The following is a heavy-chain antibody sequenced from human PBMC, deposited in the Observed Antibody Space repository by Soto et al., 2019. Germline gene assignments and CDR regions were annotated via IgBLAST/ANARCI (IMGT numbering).Heavy chain of an antibody. CDR2: IYYSGST. J-gene: IGHJ3*02. CDR3: ARDAGGLVVNAFDI. D-gene: IGHD3-22*01. Sequence: SETLSLTCTVSGGSISSYYWSWIRQPPGKGLEWIGYIYYSGSTTYNPSLKSRVTISVDTSKNQFSLKLSSVTAADTAVYYCARDAGGLVVNAFDIWGQGTMVTVSS. CDR1: GGSISSYY. V-gene: IGHV4-59*12.